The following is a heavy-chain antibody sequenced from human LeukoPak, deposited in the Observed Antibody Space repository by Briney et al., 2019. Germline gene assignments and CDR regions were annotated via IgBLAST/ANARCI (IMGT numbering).Heavy chain of an antibody. CDR1: GGSFSGYY. Sequence: SETLSLTCAVYGGSFSGYYRSWIRQPPGKGLEWIGEINHSGSTNYNPSLKSRVTISVDTSKNQFSLKLSSVTAADTAVYYCARGRATMVRGVSRPFDYWGQGTLVTVSS. CDR3: ARGRATMVRGVSRPFDY. V-gene: IGHV4-34*01. J-gene: IGHJ4*02. D-gene: IGHD3-10*01. CDR2: INHSGST.